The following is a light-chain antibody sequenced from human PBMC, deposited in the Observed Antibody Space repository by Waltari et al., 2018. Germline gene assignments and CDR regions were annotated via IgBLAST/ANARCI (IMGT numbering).Light chain of an antibody. Sequence: DIQMTQSPSSLSASVGVRVIVTCRASQGINKALSWYQQKPGKAPTLLIYSTSTLQTGVSFRFSGSGSGTDFTLTISSLQPEDVATYYCQQDYATPLTFGGGTKVEIK. CDR3: QQDYATPLT. J-gene: IGKJ4*01. V-gene: IGKV1-27*01. CDR1: QGINKA. CDR2: STS.